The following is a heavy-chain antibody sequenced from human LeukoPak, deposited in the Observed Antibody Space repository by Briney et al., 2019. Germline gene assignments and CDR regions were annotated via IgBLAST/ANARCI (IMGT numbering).Heavy chain of an antibody. CDR1: GGSFSGYY. V-gene: IGHV4-34*01. CDR3: AGRLAARLRYLDY. Sequence: SETLSLTCAVYGGSFSGYYWSWIRQAPGKGLEWIREINHSGSTNYNPSLKSRVTISVDTSKNQFSLKLSSVTAADTAVYYCAGRLAARLRYLDYWGQGTLVTVSS. CDR2: INHSGST. J-gene: IGHJ4*02. D-gene: IGHD6-6*01.